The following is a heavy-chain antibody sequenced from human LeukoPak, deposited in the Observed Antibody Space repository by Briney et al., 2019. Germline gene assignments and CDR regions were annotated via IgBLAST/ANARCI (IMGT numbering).Heavy chain of an antibody. J-gene: IGHJ3*02. Sequence: PGGSLRLSCAASGFTFSSYEMHWVRQPPGKGLEWVSYISSSDSTIYYADSVKGRFTISRDNAKNSLYLQMNSLRAEDTAVYYCARDEGCSSTSCFDAFDIWGQGTMVTVSS. CDR1: GFTFSSYE. CDR2: ISSSDSTI. CDR3: ARDEGCSSTSCFDAFDI. V-gene: IGHV3-48*03. D-gene: IGHD2-2*01.